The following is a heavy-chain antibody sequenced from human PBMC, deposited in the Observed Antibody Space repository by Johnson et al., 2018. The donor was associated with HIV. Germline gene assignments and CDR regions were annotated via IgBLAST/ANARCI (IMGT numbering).Heavy chain of an antibody. CDR2: ISYDGSNK. V-gene: IGHV3-30*03. CDR1: GFTFSSYG. Sequence: VLLVESGGGVVQPGRSLRLSCAASGFTFSSYGMHWVRQAPGKGLEWVAVISYDGSNKYYADSVKGRFTISRDNSKNTLYLQMNSLGAEDPAVYYCAREPRIAAFRDAFDIWGQGTMVTVSS. D-gene: IGHD6-6*01. CDR3: AREPRIAAFRDAFDI. J-gene: IGHJ3*02.